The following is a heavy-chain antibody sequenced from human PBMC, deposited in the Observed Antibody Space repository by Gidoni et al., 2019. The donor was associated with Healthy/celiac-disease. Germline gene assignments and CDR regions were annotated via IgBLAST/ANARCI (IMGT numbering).Heavy chain of an antibody. D-gene: IGHD3-16*01. Sequence: QVQLQESGPGLVKPSETLSLTCTVSGGSISSYYWSWIRQPPGKGLEWIGYIYYSGSTNYNPSLKSRVTISVDTSKNQFSLKLSSVTAADTAVYYCARGYENLDYWGQGTLVTVSS. CDR2: IYYSGST. V-gene: IGHV4-59*01. CDR3: ARGYENLDY. J-gene: IGHJ4*02. CDR1: GGSISSYY.